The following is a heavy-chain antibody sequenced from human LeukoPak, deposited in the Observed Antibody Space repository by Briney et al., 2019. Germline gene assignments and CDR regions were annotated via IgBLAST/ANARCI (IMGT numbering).Heavy chain of an antibody. CDR1: GGSFSGYY. V-gene: IGHV4-59*10. Sequence: SETLSLTCAVYGGSFSGYYWSWIRQPAGKGLEWIGRIYTSGSTNYNPSLKSRVTMSVDTSKNQFSLKLSSVTAADTAVYYCARGGGSYVLDYWGQGTLVTVSS. D-gene: IGHD1-26*01. CDR2: IYTSGST. J-gene: IGHJ4*02. CDR3: ARGGGSYVLDY.